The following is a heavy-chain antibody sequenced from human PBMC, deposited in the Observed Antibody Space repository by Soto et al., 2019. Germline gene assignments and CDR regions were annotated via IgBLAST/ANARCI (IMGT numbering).Heavy chain of an antibody. D-gene: IGHD6-19*01. CDR3: ARGELSSGWAVGYSDGIDV. V-gene: IGHV1-69*01. Sequence: QVQLVQSGAEVKKPGSSVKVSCKASGGTFSSYAISWVRQAPGQGLEWMGGIIPIFGTAHYAQKFQGRVTITEDESTSTAYMELSSLRSEDTAVYYCARGELSSGWAVGYSDGIDVLGQGTMFTVSS. CDR1: GGTFSSYA. J-gene: IGHJ6*02. CDR2: IIPIFGTA.